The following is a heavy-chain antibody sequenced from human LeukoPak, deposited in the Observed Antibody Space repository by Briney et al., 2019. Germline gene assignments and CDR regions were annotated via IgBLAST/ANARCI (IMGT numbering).Heavy chain of an antibody. CDR2: IYTSGST. CDR3: ARSHGSGSYYNLNDY. CDR1: GGSMSTYY. V-gene: IGHV4-4*07. D-gene: IGHD3-10*01. J-gene: IGHJ4*02. Sequence: SETLSLTCTVSGGSMSTYYWSWIRQPAGKGLEWIGRIYTSGSTNYNPSLRSRVTISVDTSKNQFSLKLSSVTAADTAVYYCARSHGSGSYYNLNDYWGQGTLVTVSS.